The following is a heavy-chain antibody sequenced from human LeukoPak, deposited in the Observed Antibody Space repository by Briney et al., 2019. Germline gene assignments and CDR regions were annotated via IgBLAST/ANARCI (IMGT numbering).Heavy chain of an antibody. D-gene: IGHD2-2*01. CDR1: GITFSNAW. CDR2: IKSKSDGETT. Sequence: GGSLRLSCAASGITFSNAWMSWVRQAPGKGLEWVGRIKSKSDGETTDYAAPVKGRFTISRDDSENTLYLQMNSLKTEDTAMYYCTTDCSNTGCYGDGAFSIWGQGTMVTVSS. V-gene: IGHV3-15*01. J-gene: IGHJ3*02. CDR3: TTDCSNTGCYGDGAFSI.